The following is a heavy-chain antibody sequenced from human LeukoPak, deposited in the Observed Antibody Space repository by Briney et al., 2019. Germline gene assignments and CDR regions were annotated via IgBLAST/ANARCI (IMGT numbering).Heavy chain of an antibody. CDR2: IDSSGNT. Sequence: VGSLRLSCAASGFAVSSNYMSWVRQSPGNGLEWLSLIDSSGNTFYADSVKGRFTISRDYLKNTLFLQMNSLRAEDTALYYCARDPVVASPGPFYYHYMDVWGKGTTVTVSS. V-gene: IGHV3-53*01. J-gene: IGHJ6*03. D-gene: IGHD6-13*01. CDR1: GFAVSSNY. CDR3: ARDPVVASPGPFYYHYMDV.